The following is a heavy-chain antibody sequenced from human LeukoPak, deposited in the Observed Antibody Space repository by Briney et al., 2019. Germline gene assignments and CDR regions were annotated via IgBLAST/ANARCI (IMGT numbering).Heavy chain of an antibody. Sequence: ASVKVSCKASGYTFTSYYMHWVRQAPGQGLEWMGIINPSGGSTSYAQKFQGRVTMTRDTSTSTVYMELSSLRSEDTAVHYCARESSVTDAFDIWGQGTMVTVSS. V-gene: IGHV1-46*03. CDR2: INPSGGST. CDR3: ARESSVTDAFDI. D-gene: IGHD4-17*01. J-gene: IGHJ3*02. CDR1: GYTFTSYY.